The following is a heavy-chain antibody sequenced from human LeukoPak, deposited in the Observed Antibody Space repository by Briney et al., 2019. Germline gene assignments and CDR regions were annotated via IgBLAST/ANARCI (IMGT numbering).Heavy chain of an antibody. CDR1: GYSFSDYS. J-gene: IGHJ4*02. Sequence: ASVKVSCKASGYSFSDYSMHRVRQAPGQGLEWMGRINSNSGGTSYAQNFQGRVTMTRDTSINTAYMELSGLTFDDTAVYYCARGGSGSGYLYYFDYWGQGTLVSVSS. V-gene: IGHV1-2*06. D-gene: IGHD3-10*01. CDR2: INSNSGGT. CDR3: ARGGSGSGYLYYFDY.